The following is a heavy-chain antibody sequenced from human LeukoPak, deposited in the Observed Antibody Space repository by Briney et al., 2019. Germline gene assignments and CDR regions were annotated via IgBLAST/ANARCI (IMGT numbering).Heavy chain of an antibody. CDR2: IWATGST. D-gene: IGHD4-11*01. CDR3: ARVRAYSDFVGNFDL. CDR1: GGSISSHY. Sequence: PSETLSLTCTVSGGSISSHYWSWIRQPAGKRREWIGRIWATGSTVDNPSFRSRLTLSIDRSKSQLSLKLTSMTAADSAVYYCARVRAYSDFVGNFDLWGRGIPVTVSS. V-gene: IGHV4-4*07. J-gene: IGHJ2*01.